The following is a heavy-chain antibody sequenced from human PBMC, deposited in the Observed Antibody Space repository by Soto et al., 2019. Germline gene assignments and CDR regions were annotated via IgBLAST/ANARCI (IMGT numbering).Heavy chain of an antibody. CDR3: ARDGPKESYYYYGMDV. J-gene: IGHJ6*02. Sequence: GGSLRLSCAASGFTFSSYEMNWVRQAPGKGLEWVSYISSSGSTIYYADSVKGRFTISRDNAKNSLYLQMNSLRAEDTAVYYCARDGPKESYYYYGMDVWGQGTTVTVYS. CDR2: ISSSGSTI. CDR1: GFTFSSYE. V-gene: IGHV3-48*03.